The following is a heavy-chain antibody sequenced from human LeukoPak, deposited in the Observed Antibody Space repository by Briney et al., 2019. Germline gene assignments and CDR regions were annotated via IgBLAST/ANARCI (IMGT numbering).Heavy chain of an antibody. J-gene: IGHJ4*02. V-gene: IGHV3-30*02. CDR3: VKDPYGDYLRYFDY. D-gene: IGHD4-17*01. Sequence: GGSLRLSCAASGFTFSTYGMHWVRQAPGKGLEWVSRIRYDGGNIYYADSVKGRFTISRDNSKDTLYLQMNSLRAEDTAVYYCVKDPYGDYLRYFDYWGQGTLVTVSS. CDR2: IRYDGGNI. CDR1: GFTFSTYG.